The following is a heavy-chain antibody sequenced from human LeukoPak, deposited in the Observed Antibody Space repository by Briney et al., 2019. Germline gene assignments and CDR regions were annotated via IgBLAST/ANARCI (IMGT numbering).Heavy chain of an antibody. Sequence: SVKVSCKASGGTFSSYAISWVRQAPRQGLEWMGGIIPIFGTANYAQKFQGRVTITADESTSTAYMELSSLRSEDTAVYYCARDLFGSSSWLDYWGQGTLVTVSS. D-gene: IGHD6-13*01. V-gene: IGHV1-69*13. CDR3: ARDLFGSSSWLDY. J-gene: IGHJ4*02. CDR2: IIPIFGTA. CDR1: GGTFSSYA.